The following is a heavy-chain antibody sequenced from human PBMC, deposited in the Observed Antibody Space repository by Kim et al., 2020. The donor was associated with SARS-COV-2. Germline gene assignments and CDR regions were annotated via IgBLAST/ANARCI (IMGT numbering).Heavy chain of an antibody. CDR2: INPNSGVT. Sequence: ASVKVSCKASGYTFTGYYMHWVRQAPGQGLEWMGWINPNSGVTNYAQKFQGRVTMTRDTSISTAYMELSRLRSDDTAVYYCVRGPPAFIAAAGVYYYGMDVWGQGTTVTVSS. J-gene: IGHJ6*02. CDR3: VRGPPAFIAAAGVYYYGMDV. D-gene: IGHD6-13*01. CDR1: GYTFTGYY. V-gene: IGHV1-2*02.